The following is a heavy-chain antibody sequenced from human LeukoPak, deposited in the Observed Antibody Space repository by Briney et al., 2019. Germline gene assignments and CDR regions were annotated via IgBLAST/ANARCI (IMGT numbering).Heavy chain of an antibody. Sequence: PSETLSLTCTVSGGSLSPYYWSWIRQSPGKGLEWIGYISYSGSTNSHPSLKSRVTISVDMSKPQFYLELSSVTAADTAVYYCARARIAVAACFDYWGQGTLVTVSS. D-gene: IGHD6-19*01. CDR2: ISYSGST. J-gene: IGHJ4*02. CDR3: ARARIAVAACFDY. CDR1: GGSLSPYY. V-gene: IGHV4-59*08.